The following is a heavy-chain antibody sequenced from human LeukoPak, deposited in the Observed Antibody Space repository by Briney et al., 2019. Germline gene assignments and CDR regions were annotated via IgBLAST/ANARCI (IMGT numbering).Heavy chain of an antibody. Sequence: AGGSLRLSCAASGFTFSSYAMSWVRQAPGKGLEWVSAISGSGGSTYYADSVKGRFTISRDNSKNTLYLQMNSLRAEDTAVYYCAKDQGYIVLADAFDIWGQGTMVTVSS. J-gene: IGHJ3*02. V-gene: IGHV3-23*01. D-gene: IGHD6-13*01. CDR1: GFTFSSYA. CDR3: AKDQGYIVLADAFDI. CDR2: ISGSGGST.